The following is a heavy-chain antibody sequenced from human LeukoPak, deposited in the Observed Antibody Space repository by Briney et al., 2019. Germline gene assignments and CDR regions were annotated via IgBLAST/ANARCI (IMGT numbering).Heavy chain of an antibody. Sequence: GESLGLSCAASGFTFSSYWMHWVRQVPGKGLVWVSRINSDGSSTTYADSVRGRFTISRDNAKNTLYLQMNSLRVEDTAVYYCARGYHNAFDIWGQGTMVT. D-gene: IGHD2-2*01. J-gene: IGHJ3*02. CDR1: GFTFSSYW. CDR2: INSDGSST. CDR3: ARGYHNAFDI. V-gene: IGHV3-74*01.